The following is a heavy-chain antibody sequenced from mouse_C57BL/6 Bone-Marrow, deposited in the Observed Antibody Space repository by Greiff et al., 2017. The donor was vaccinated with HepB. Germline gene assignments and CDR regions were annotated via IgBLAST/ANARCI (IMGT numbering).Heavy chain of an antibody. Sequence: DVMLVESGEGLVKPGGSLKLSCAASGFTFSSYAMSWVRQTPEKRLEWVAYISSGGDYIYYADTVKGRFTISIDNARNTLYLQMSSLKSEDTAMYYCTREGDGSSYYWYFDVWGTGTTVTVSS. CDR2: ISSGGDYI. CDR1: GFTFSSYA. CDR3: TREGDGSSYYWYFDV. D-gene: IGHD1-1*01. J-gene: IGHJ1*03. V-gene: IGHV5-9-1*02.